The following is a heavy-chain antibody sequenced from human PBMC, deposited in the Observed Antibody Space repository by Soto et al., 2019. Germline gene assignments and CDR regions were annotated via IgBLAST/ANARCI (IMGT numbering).Heavy chain of an antibody. CDR1: GFTFSDYY. Sequence: QVQLVESGGGLVKPGGSLRLSCAASGFTFSDYYMSWIRQAPGKGLEWVSYISSSGSTIYYAASVKGRFTISRDNAKTSLYLQMNSLRAEDTAVYYCARVNDFWSGYYTGRQYDYWGQGTLVTVSS. D-gene: IGHD3-3*01. J-gene: IGHJ4*02. CDR2: ISSSGSTI. V-gene: IGHV3-11*01. CDR3: ARVNDFWSGYYTGRQYDY.